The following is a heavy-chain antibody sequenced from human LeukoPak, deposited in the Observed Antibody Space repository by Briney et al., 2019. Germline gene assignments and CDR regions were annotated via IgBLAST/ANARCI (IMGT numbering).Heavy chain of an antibody. CDR3: AGDQGDSSSPAPKFDP. D-gene: IGHD6-13*01. V-gene: IGHV4-38-2*02. CDR2: IYHSGST. J-gene: IGHJ5*02. Sequence: PSETLSLTCTVSGYSISSGYYWGWIRRPPGKGLEWIGSIYHSGSTYYNPSLKSRVTISVDTSKNQFSLKLSSVTAADTAVYYCAGDQGDSSSPAPKFDPWGQGTLVTVSS. CDR1: GYSISSGYY.